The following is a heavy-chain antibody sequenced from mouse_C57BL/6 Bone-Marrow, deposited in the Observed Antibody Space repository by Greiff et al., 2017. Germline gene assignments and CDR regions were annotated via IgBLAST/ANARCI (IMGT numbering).Heavy chain of an antibody. V-gene: IGHV1-55*01. CDR3: ARRRGITTVVGLDY. CDR1: GYTFTSYW. D-gene: IGHD1-1*01. J-gene: IGHJ2*01. CDR2: LYPGSGST. Sequence: QVQLQQPGAELVKPGASVKMSCKASGYTFTSYWITWVKQRPGQGLEWIGDLYPGSGSTNYNEKFKSKATLTVDTSSSTAYMQLSSLTSEDSAVYYCARRRGITTVVGLDYWGQGTTLTVSS.